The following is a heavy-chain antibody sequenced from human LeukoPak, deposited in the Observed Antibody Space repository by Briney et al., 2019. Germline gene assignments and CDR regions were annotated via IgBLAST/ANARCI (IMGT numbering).Heavy chain of an antibody. V-gene: IGHV3-53*04. Sequence: GGSLRLSCAASGFTVTNNYMSWVRQAPGKGLEWVSVIYSAGTTYYADSVKGRFTISRQNLENTLFLQMNSLRPEDTAVYYCARVLGYDSSGYYRGYFEYWGQGTLVTVSS. D-gene: IGHD3-22*01. CDR1: GFTVTNNY. CDR3: ARVLGYDSSGYYRGYFEY. CDR2: IYSAGTT. J-gene: IGHJ4*02.